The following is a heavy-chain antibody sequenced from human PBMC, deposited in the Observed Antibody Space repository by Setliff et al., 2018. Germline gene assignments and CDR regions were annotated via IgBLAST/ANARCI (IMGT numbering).Heavy chain of an antibody. V-gene: IGHV4-61*02. Sequence: PSETLSLTCTVSGDSISSDSHYWGWIRQPAGKGLEWIGRIYISGSTNYNPSLKSRVTISVDTSKNQFSLKLSSVTAADTAVYYCARASHSYGSPNWFDPWGPGTLVTVSS. CDR2: IYISGST. J-gene: IGHJ5*02. D-gene: IGHD3-22*01. CDR3: ARASHSYGSPNWFDP. CDR1: GDSISSDSHY.